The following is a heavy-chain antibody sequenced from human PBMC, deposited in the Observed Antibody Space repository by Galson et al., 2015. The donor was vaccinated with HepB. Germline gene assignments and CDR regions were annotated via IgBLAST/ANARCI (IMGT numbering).Heavy chain of an antibody. Sequence: SLRLSCAASGFTFSSYSMNWVRQAPGKGLEWVSSISSSSSYIYYADSAKGRFTISRDNAKNSLYLQMNSLRAEDTAVYYCARDPDKTILLWFGVRTKGSYGMDVWGQGTTVTVSS. CDR1: GFTFSSYS. CDR3: ARDPDKTILLWFGVRTKGSYGMDV. J-gene: IGHJ6*02. D-gene: IGHD3-10*01. V-gene: IGHV3-21*01. CDR2: ISSSSSYI.